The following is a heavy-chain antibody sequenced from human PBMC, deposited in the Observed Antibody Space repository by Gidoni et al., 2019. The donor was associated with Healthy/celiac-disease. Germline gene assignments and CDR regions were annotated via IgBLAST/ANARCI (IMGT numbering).Heavy chain of an antibody. V-gene: IGHV2-5*02. D-gene: IGHD3-16*01. Sequence: QITLKESGPTLVKPTQTLTLTCTFSGFSLSTSGMGVGWIRQPPGKALEWLALIYWDDDKRYSPSLKSRLTITKDTSKNQVVLTMTNMDPVDTATYYCAHRRGAGGHNAFDIWGQGTMVTVSS. J-gene: IGHJ3*02. CDR1: GFSLSTSGMG. CDR3: AHRRGAGGHNAFDI. CDR2: IYWDDDK.